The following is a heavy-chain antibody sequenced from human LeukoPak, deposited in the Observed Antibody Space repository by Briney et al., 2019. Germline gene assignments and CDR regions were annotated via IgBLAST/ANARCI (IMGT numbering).Heavy chain of an antibody. Sequence: SETLSLTCSVSGASIRSYYWSWIRQPPGKGLEWIGYIYYSGSSNYNPSLKSRVTMSVDTSKNQFSLKLTSVTAADTAVYYCARRLRQNLFDPWGQGTLVTVSS. CDR2: IYYSGSS. V-gene: IGHV4-59*08. J-gene: IGHJ5*02. D-gene: IGHD4-17*01. CDR1: GASIRSYY. CDR3: ARRLRQNLFDP.